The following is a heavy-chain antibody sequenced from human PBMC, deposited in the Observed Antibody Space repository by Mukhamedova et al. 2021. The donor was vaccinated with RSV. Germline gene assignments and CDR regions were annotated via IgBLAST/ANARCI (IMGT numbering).Heavy chain of an antibody. Sequence: GLEWVSVISNSGDKTHYADSVKGRFTISRDNSKNTLYLQMNGLRAEDAAVYYCANTYSSWGRAEYWGQGTLVTVSS. V-gene: IGHV3-23*01. CDR2: ISNSGDKT. D-gene: IGHD7-27*01. J-gene: IGHJ4*02. CDR3: ANTYSSWGRAEY.